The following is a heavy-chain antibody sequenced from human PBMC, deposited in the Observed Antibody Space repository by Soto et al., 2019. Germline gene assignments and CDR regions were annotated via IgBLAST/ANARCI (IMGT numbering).Heavy chain of an antibody. CDR2: IIPILGIA. D-gene: IGHD1-7*01. V-gene: IGHV1-69*04. Sequence: RASVKVSCKASGGTFSSYTISWVRQAPGQGLEWMGRIIPILGIANYAQKFQGRVTITADKSTSTAYMELSSLRSEDTAVYYCARDPIVRNWNYSQGISDFDYWGQGTLVTVSS. CDR1: GGTFSSYT. J-gene: IGHJ4*02. CDR3: ARDPIVRNWNYSQGISDFDY.